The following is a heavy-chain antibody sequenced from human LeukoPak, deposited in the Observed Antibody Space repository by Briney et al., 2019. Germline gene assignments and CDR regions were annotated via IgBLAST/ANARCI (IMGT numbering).Heavy chain of an antibody. D-gene: IGHD6-13*01. CDR2: ISGSGGST. Sequence: GGSLRLSCAASGFTFSSYAMSWVRQAPGKGLEWVSAISGSGGSTYYADSVKGRFTISRDNSKNTLYLQMNCLRAEDTAVYYCAKEQAAAGKGYYFDYWGQGTLVTVSS. J-gene: IGHJ4*02. V-gene: IGHV3-23*01. CDR3: AKEQAAAGKGYYFDY. CDR1: GFTFSSYA.